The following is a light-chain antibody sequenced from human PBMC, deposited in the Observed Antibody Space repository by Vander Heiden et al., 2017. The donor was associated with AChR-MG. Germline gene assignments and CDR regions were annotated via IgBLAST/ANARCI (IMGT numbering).Light chain of an antibody. CDR2: WAS. CDR3: QQDDSTPWT. J-gene: IGKJ1*01. CDR1: RSVFYSSKNKDY. Sequence: DIVVTQSPESLAVSLGERATIYCKSSRSVFYSSKNKDYLAWYQQKQGQSPKLLFYWASTRESGVPDRFSVSGSGTDFTLTISGLQAEDVATYFCQQDDSTPWTFGQGTMVEIK. V-gene: IGKV4-1*01.